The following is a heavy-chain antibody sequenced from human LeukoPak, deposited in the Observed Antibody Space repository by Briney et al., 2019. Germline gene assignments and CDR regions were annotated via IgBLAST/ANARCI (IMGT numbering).Heavy chain of an antibody. J-gene: IGHJ4*02. CDR3: ARAQLNYYDSSGYWGGFDY. V-gene: IGHV1-2*02. D-gene: IGHD3-22*01. CDR2: INPNSGGT. Sequence: ASVKVSCKASGYTFTSYGISWVRQAPGQGLEWMGWINPNSGGTNYAQKFQGRVTMTRDTSISTAYMELSRLRSDDTAVYYCARAQLNYYDSSGYWGGFDYWGQGTLVTVSS. CDR1: GYTFTSYG.